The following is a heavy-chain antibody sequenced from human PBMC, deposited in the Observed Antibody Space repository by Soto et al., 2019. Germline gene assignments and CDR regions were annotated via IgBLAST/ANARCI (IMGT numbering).Heavy chain of an antibody. Sequence: QVQLVESGGGVVQPGRSLRLSCAASGFTFSSYGMHWVRQAPGKGLEWVALIWHDGSKQYYADYVKGRFSISRDNAKTTLYLQMNSLRADDTAEYYCAREEGVVARALDYWGQGALVTVSS. V-gene: IGHV3-33*01. CDR2: IWHDGSKQ. CDR1: GFTFSSYG. D-gene: IGHD2-15*01. CDR3: AREEGVVARALDY. J-gene: IGHJ4*02.